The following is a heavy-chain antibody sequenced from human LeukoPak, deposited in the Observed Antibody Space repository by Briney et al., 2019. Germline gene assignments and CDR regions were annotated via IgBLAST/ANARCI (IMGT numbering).Heavy chain of an antibody. CDR3: AKDMDLRRGVVVPATFDY. J-gene: IGHJ4*02. D-gene: IGHD2-2*01. CDR1: GFTFSSYS. Sequence: GGSLRLSCAASGFTFSSYSMNWVRQAPGKGLEWVSYISSSGSTIYYADSVKGRFTISRDNAKNSLYLQMNSLRAEDTALYYCAKDMDLRRGVVVPATFDYWGQGTLVTVSS. CDR2: ISSSGSTI. V-gene: IGHV3-48*01.